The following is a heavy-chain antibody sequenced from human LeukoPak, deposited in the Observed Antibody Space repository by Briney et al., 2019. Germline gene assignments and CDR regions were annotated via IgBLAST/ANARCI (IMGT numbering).Heavy chain of an antibody. Sequence: PSETLSLTCAVYGGSFSGYYWSWIRQPPGKGLEWIGEINHSGSTNFNPSLKSRVTISVDTSKNQFSLKLSSVTAADTAVYYCARRDYYDSSGYPNWFDPWGQGTLVTVSS. D-gene: IGHD3-22*01. J-gene: IGHJ5*02. V-gene: IGHV4-34*01. CDR3: ARRDYYDSSGYPNWFDP. CDR1: GGSFSGYY. CDR2: INHSGST.